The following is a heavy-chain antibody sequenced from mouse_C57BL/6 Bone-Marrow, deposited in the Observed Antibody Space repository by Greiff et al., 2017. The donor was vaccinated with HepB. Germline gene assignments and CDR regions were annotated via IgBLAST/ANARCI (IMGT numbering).Heavy chain of an antibody. V-gene: IGHV14-4*01. CDR1: GFNIKDDY. CDR2: IDPENGDT. D-gene: IGHD1-1*01. Sequence: EVKLQESGAELVRPGASVKLSCTASGFNIKDDYMHWVKQRPEQGLEWIGWIDPENGDTEYASKFQGKATITADTSSNTAYLQLSSLTSEDTAVYYCSHYYGSSYGYYAMDYWGQGPSVTVSS. CDR3: SHYYGSSYGYYAMDY. J-gene: IGHJ4*01.